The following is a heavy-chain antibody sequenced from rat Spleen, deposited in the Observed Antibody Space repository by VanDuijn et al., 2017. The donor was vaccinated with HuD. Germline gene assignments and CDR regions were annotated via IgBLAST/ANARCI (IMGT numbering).Heavy chain of an antibody. D-gene: IGHD1-10*01. Sequence: EVQLVESGGGLVQPGRSLKLSCAALGFSFSDYYMAWVRQAPTKGPEWVASISFDGTATYYRDSVRGRFTISRDDTKSSLYLQMNSLRSEDTATYYCTTENYWFAYWGQGTLVTVSS. CDR1: GFSFSDYY. V-gene: IGHV5-20*01. CDR3: TTENYWFAY. CDR2: ISFDGTAT. J-gene: IGHJ3*01.